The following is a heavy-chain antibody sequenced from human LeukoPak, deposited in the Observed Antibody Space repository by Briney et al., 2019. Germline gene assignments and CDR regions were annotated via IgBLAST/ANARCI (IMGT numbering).Heavy chain of an antibody. Sequence: PGRSLRLSCAASGFTFSSYGMHWVRQAPGKGLEWVAVIWYDGSNKYYADSVKGRFTISKDNSKNTLYLQMNSQRAEDTAVYYCAGGAGINYYYGMDVWGKGTTVTVSS. J-gene: IGHJ6*04. V-gene: IGHV3-33*01. CDR2: IWYDGSNK. CDR3: AGGAGINYYYGMDV. D-gene: IGHD6-19*01. CDR1: GFTFSSYG.